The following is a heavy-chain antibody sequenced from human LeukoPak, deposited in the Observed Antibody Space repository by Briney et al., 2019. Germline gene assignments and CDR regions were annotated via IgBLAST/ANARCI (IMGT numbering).Heavy chain of an antibody. CDR3: AREGTQLRRYYYGMDV. V-gene: IGHV3-33*01. CDR2: IWYDGSNK. D-gene: IGHD1-14*01. CDR1: GFTFSSYG. J-gene: IGHJ6*02. Sequence: GRSLRLSCAASGFTFSSYGMHWVRQAPGKGLEWVAVIWYDGSNKYYADSVKGRFTISRDNSKNTLYLQMNSLRAEDTAVYYCAREGTQLRRYYYGMDVWGQGTTVTASS.